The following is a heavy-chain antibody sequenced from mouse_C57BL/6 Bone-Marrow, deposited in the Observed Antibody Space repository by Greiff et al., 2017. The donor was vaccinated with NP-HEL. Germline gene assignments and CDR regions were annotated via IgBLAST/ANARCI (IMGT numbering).Heavy chain of an antibody. V-gene: IGHV1-50*01. Sequence: QQSGQGLEWIGEIDPSDSYTNYNQKFKGKATLTVDTSSSTAYMQLSSLTSEDSAVYYCARDDYDWYFDVWGTGTTVTVSS. D-gene: IGHD2-4*01. CDR3: ARDDYDWYFDV. CDR2: IDPSDSYT. J-gene: IGHJ1*03.